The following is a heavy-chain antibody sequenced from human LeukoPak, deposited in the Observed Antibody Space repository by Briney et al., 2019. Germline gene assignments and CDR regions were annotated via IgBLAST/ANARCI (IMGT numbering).Heavy chain of an antibody. Sequence: GGSLRLSCAASGFTFSSYAMHWVRQAPGKGLEYVSTISSNGGSTYYANSVKGRFTISRDNSKNTLYLQIGSLRAEDMAVYYCARGRYSAYDFDAFDSWGQGTLVTVSS. V-gene: IGHV3-64*01. J-gene: IGHJ4*02. CDR2: ISSNGGST. CDR3: ARGRYSAYDFDAFDS. CDR1: GFTFSSYA. D-gene: IGHD5-12*01.